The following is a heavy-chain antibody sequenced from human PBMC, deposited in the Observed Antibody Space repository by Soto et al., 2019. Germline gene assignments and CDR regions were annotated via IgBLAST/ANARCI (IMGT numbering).Heavy chain of an antibody. V-gene: IGHV3-7*05. Sequence: EVQLVESGGGLVQPGGSLRLSCAASGFTFSVSWMSWVRQAPGKGLEWVANIKQDGREKYYEDSVKGRFTISRDNAKNSLYLQMNSLRAEDTAVYYCARDAYSTKATFDFWGQGTLVTVSS. J-gene: IGHJ4*02. CDR3: ARDAYSTKATFDF. CDR1: GFTFSVSW. D-gene: IGHD2-15*01. CDR2: IKQDGREK.